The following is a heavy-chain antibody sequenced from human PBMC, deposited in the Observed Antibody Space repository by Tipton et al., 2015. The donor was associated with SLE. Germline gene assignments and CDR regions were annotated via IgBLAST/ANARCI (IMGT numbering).Heavy chain of an antibody. V-gene: IGHV1-18*01. CDR1: GYIFTSYG. CDR2: ISAYNGNI. CDR3: AREGATMDWFDP. J-gene: IGHJ5*02. D-gene: IGHD1-26*01. Sequence: QSGAEVKKPGASVKVSCKASGYIFTSYGVSWVRQTPGQGLEWMGWISAYNGNINYAQKLQGRVTMTTDTSTSTAYMKLRSLRSDDTAVYYCAREGATMDWFDPWGQGTLVTVSS.